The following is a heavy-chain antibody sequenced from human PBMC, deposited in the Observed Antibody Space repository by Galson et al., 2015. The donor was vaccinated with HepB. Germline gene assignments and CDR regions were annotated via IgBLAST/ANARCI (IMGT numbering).Heavy chain of an antibody. V-gene: IGHV3-48*01. D-gene: IGHD5-12*01. Sequence: SLRLSCAASGSTFSSYGINWVRQAPGKGLEWVSYISSSSRTIYYADSVKGRFTISRDNAKNSLYLQMNSLRAEDTAVYYCARDLVATIGKYYFDYWGQGTLVTVSS. CDR2: ISSSSRTI. J-gene: IGHJ4*02. CDR1: GSTFSSYG. CDR3: ARDLVATIGKYYFDY.